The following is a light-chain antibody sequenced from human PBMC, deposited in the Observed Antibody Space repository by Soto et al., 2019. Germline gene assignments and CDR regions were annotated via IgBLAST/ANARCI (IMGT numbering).Light chain of an antibody. J-gene: IGLJ2*01. V-gene: IGLV2-14*03. CDR2: DVS. CDR3: SSYTGIPPLGI. Sequence: QSALTQPASVSGSPGQSITISCTGTSSDVGGYNYVSWYQQHPGKAPKLMIYDVSNRPSGVSDRFSGSRSGNTASLSISGLQAEDEAHFFSSSYTGIPPLGIFGGGTKLTVL. CDR1: SSDVGGYNY.